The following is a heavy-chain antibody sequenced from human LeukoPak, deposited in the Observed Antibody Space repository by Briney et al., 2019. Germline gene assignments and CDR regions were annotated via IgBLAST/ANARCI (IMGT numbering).Heavy chain of an antibody. Sequence: PGGSLRLSCAASGFTFSSYAMSWVRQAPGKGLEWVSAISGSGGSTYYADSVKGRFTISRDNSKNTLYLQMNSLRAEDTAVYHCAKDLWGFYDSSGYSHNWFDPWGQGTLVTVSS. V-gene: IGHV3-23*01. D-gene: IGHD3-22*01. J-gene: IGHJ5*02. CDR1: GFTFSSYA. CDR3: AKDLWGFYDSSGYSHNWFDP. CDR2: ISGSGGST.